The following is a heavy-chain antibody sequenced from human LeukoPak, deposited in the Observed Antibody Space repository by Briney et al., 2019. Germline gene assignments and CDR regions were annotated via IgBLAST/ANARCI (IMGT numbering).Heavy chain of an antibody. CDR3: ARVGYCSSTSCYLWMGAFDI. D-gene: IGHD2-2*01. CDR1: GGSISSYY. V-gene: IGHV4-4*07. J-gene: IGHJ3*02. CDR2: IYTSGST. Sequence: PSETLSLTCTVSGGSISSYYWSWIRQPAGKGLEWIGRIYTSGSTNYNPSLKSRVTMSVDTSKNQFSLKLSSVTAADTAVYYCARVGYCSSTSCYLWMGAFDIWGQGTMVTVSS.